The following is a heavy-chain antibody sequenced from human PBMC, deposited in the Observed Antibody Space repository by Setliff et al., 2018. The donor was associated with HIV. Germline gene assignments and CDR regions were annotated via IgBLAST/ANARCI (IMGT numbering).Heavy chain of an antibody. D-gene: IGHD2-2*02. CDR1: GGSISSSSHY. Sequence: TLSLTCSVSGGSISSSSHYWGWIRQPPGKGLQWLGNIFYTGTTYYNPSLKRRLTISVETSNNQFSLKLSSVTAADTAVYYCARRVGIASVPPVAIRAFDNWCQGSLVTVSS. V-gene: IGHV4-39*01. J-gene: IGHJ4*02. CDR2: IFYTGTT. CDR3: ARRVGIASVPPVAIRAFDN.